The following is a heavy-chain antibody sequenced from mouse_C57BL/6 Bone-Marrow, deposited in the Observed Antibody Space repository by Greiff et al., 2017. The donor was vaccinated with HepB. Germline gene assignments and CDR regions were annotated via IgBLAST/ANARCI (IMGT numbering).Heavy chain of an antibody. V-gene: IGHV14-4*01. Sequence: VQLKQSGAELVRPGASVKLSCTASGFNIKDDYMHWVKQRPEQGLEWIGWIDPENGDTEYASKFQGKATITADTSSNTAYLQLSSLTSEDTAVYYCTTSIHYYGSRGFAYWGQGTLVTVSA. CDR2: IDPENGDT. J-gene: IGHJ3*01. D-gene: IGHD1-1*01. CDR3: TTSIHYYGSRGFAY. CDR1: GFNIKDDY.